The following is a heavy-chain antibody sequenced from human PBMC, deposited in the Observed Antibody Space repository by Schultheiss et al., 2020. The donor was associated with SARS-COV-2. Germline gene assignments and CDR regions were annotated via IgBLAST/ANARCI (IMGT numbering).Heavy chain of an antibody. J-gene: IGHJ4*02. Sequence: GGSLRLSCSASGFTFSIYPMHWVRQAPGNGLEYVSAISSNGGDTYYGDSVKGRFTISRDNSKNTLYLQMNSLRAEDTAVYYCARESGVYYDSSGSLVDWGQGTLVTVSS. CDR1: GFTFSIYP. CDR2: ISSNGGDT. V-gene: IGHV3-64*04. CDR3: ARESGVYYDSSGSLVD. D-gene: IGHD3-22*01.